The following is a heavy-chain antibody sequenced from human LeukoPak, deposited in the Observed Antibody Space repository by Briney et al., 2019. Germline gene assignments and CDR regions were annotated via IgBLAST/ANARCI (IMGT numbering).Heavy chain of an antibody. CDR1: GFAFSSYE. CDR2: VSSSGDTI. J-gene: IGHJ4*02. Sequence: GGSLRLSCEASGFAFSSYEMNWVRQAPGKGLEWVSYVSSSGDTIYYADSVKGRFTISRDNSKNTLYLQMNSLRAEDTAVYYCAKEGGSGSYHDYWGQGTLVTVSS. CDR3: AKEGGSGSYHDY. D-gene: IGHD3-10*01. V-gene: IGHV3-48*03.